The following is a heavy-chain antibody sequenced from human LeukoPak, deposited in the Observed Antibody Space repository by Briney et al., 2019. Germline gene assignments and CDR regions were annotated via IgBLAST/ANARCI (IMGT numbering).Heavy chain of an antibody. V-gene: IGHV3-7*01. CDR1: GFTFSRYW. CDR2: IKQDGSEK. D-gene: IGHD2-2*03. Sequence: GGSLRLPCAASGFTFSRYWMNWVRQAPGKGLEWLANIKQDGSEKYYVDSVKGRFTISRDNAQNLVYLQLNSLRADDTAVYYCAGGAGWISDMWGQGTLVIVSS. CDR3: AGGAGWISDM. J-gene: IGHJ3*02.